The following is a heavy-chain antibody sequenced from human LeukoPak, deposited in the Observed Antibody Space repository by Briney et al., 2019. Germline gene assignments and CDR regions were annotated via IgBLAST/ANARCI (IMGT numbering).Heavy chain of an antibody. J-gene: IGHJ6*03. CDR2: INPSGGST. CDR1: GYTFTRYY. Sequence: ASVKVSCKASGYTFTRYYMHWVRQAPGQGLEWMGIINPSGGSTRYAQKFQGRVTMTRDTSTSTVYMELSSLRSEDTAVYYCARVAAEVVGVPGAIGFGWLRRDYYYMDVWGKGTTVTVSS. D-gene: IGHD2-2*02. V-gene: IGHV1-46*01. CDR3: ARVAAEVVGVPGAIGFGWLRRDYYYMDV.